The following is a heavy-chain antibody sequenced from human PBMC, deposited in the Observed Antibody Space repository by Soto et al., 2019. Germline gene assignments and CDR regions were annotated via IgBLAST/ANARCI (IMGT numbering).Heavy chain of an antibody. CDR1: GFTFRSYV. J-gene: IGHJ1*01. CDR3: ARWGTTGGLDV. D-gene: IGHD3-16*01. CDR2: TSYDGSDK. Sequence: QVQLVESGGGVVQPGTSLRVSCVGSGFTFRSYVIHWVRQAPGKGLEWVALTSYDGSDKYYGDSVRGRFTISRDNPRNTVDLQMDNLRLEDTALYYCARWGTTGGLDVWGQGTLVSV. V-gene: IGHV3-30*19.